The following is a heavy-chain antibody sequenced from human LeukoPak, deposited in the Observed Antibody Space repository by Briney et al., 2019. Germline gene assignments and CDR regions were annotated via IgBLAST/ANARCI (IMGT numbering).Heavy chain of an antibody. Sequence: PSQTLSLTCTVSGGSISSGGYYWSWIRQHPGKGLEWIGYIYYSGSTYYNPSLKSRVTISVDTSKNQFSLKLSSVTAADTAVYYCARVYYDSSGYPFDCWGQGTLVTVSS. CDR3: ARVYYDSSGYPFDC. V-gene: IGHV4-31*03. D-gene: IGHD3-22*01. CDR1: GGSISSGGYY. CDR2: IYYSGST. J-gene: IGHJ4*02.